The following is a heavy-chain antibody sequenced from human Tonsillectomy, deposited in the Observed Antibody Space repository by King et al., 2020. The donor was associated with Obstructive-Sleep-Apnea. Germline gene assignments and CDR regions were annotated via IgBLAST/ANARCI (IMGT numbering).Heavy chain of an antibody. CDR1: GDTVSSNSAA. J-gene: IGHJ6*02. D-gene: IGHD5-12*01. CDR2: TYFRSKWYN. V-gene: IGHV6-1*01. CDR3: VRDHRGYEGLSYYFGMDV. Sequence: VQLQQSGPGLVKPSQTLSLTCAISGDTVSSNSAAWNWIRQSPSRGLEWLGRTYFRSKWYNDYAVAVKSRITINPDTSKNQFSLQLISVTPEDTAVYYCVRDHRGYEGLSYYFGMDVWGQGTTVTVSS.